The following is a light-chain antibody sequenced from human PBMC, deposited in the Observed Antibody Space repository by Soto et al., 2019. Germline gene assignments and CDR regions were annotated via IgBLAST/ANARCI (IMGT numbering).Light chain of an antibody. CDR2: GNT. CDR1: SSNIGAGYD. CDR3: QSYDSSLSGSV. J-gene: IGLJ2*01. V-gene: IGLV1-40*01. Sequence: QAVLTQPPSVSGAPGQRVSISCTGSSSNIGAGYDVHWYQKLPGKAPKLLIYGNTNRPSGVPDRFSGSKSGTSASLAITGLQVEDEDDYYCQSYDSSLSGSVFGGGTKLTVL.